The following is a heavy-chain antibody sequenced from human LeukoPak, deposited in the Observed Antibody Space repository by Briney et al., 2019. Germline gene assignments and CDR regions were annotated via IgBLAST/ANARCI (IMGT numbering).Heavy chain of an antibody. CDR1: GGTFSGYA. CDR3: ARPQRGYSYGFDY. CDR2: IIPIFGTA. V-gene: IGHV1-69*13. D-gene: IGHD5-18*01. Sequence: GASVKVSCKASGGTFSGYAISWVRQAPGQGLEWMGGIIPIFGTANYAQKFQGRVTITADESTSTAYMELSSLRSEDTAVYYCARPQRGYSYGFDYWGQGILVTVSS. J-gene: IGHJ4*02.